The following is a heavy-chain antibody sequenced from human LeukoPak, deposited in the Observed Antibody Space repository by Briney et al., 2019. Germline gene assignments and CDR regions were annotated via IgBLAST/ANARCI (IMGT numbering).Heavy chain of an antibody. V-gene: IGHV1-69*13. J-gene: IGHJ6*03. CDR3: ARDRDGGNSGYYYYYMDV. Sequence: SVKVSCKASGGTFSSYAISWVRQAPGQGLEWMGGIIPIFGTANYAQKFQGRVTITADESTSTAYMELSSLRSEDTAVYYCARDRDGGNSGYYYYYMDVWGKGTTVTISS. D-gene: IGHD4-23*01. CDR2: IIPIFGTA. CDR1: GGTFSSYA.